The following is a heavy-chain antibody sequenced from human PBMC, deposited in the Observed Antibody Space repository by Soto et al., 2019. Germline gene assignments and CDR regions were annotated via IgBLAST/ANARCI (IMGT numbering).Heavy chain of an antibody. CDR1: GFTFSSYA. J-gene: IGHJ4*02. D-gene: IGHD2-2*01. CDR2: ISYDGSNK. CDR3: ARDPRRYCSSTSCYGH. Sequence: PGGSLRLSCAASGFTFSSYAMHWVRQAPGKGLEWVAVISYDGSNKYYADSVKGRFTISRDNSKNTLYLQMNSLRAEDTAVYYCARDPRRYCSSTSCYGHWGQGTLVTVSS. V-gene: IGHV3-30-3*01.